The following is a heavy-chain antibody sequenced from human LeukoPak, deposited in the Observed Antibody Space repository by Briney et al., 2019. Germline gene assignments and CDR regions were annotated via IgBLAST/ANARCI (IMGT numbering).Heavy chain of an antibody. D-gene: IGHD3-22*01. CDR1: GFTFSSFA. Sequence: GGSLRLSCAASGFTFSSFAMSWVRQAPGKGLERVSAISGSGGSTYYADSVKGRFTISRDNSKNTLYLQMNSLRAEDTAVYYCAKGRGDSSGYYDNWFDPWGQGTLVTVSS. CDR2: ISGSGGST. V-gene: IGHV3-23*01. CDR3: AKGRGDSSGYYDNWFDP. J-gene: IGHJ5*02.